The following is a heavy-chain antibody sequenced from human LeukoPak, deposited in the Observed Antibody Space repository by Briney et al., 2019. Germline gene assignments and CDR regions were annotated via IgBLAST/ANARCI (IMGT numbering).Heavy chain of an antibody. CDR3: ARGAGNTVSTRFFDY. D-gene: IGHD1-1*01. CDR2: IYGGGST. J-gene: IGHJ4*02. CDR1: GFTVSSNY. Sequence: GGSPRLSCAASGFTVSSNYMNWVRQAPGKGLEWVSVIYGGGSTYYADSVKGRFNISRDNSKSNLYLQMNSLRAEDTAVYYCARGAGNTVSTRFFDYWGRGTLVTVSS. V-gene: IGHV3-53*01.